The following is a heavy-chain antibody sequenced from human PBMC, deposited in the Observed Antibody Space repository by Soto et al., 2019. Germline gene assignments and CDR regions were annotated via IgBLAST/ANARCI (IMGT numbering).Heavy chain of an antibody. J-gene: IGHJ4*02. CDR3: AREPRITIFGVVTSHFDY. CDR2: IYYSGST. V-gene: IGHV4-30-4*01. D-gene: IGHD3-3*01. Sequence: QVQLQESGPGLVKPSQTLSLTCTVSGGSISSGDYYWSWIRQPPGKGLEGIGYIYYSGSTYYNPSLKSRVTISVDTSKNQFSLKLSSVTAADTAVYYCAREPRITIFGVVTSHFDYWGQGTLVTVSS. CDR1: GGSISSGDYY.